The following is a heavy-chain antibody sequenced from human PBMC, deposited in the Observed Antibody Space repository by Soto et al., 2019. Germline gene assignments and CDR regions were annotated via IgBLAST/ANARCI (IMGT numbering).Heavy chain of an antibody. CDR2: IRPDGSEQ. V-gene: IGHV3-7*01. CDR1: GITFSSYW. CDR3: GRDWDV. Sequence: EVHLVESGGGLVQPGGSLRLSCGASGITFSSYWMSWVRQAPGKGLEWVANIRPDGSEQHYVDSVKGRFTISRDDAKNSLYLQMNSLRVEDTAGYYCGRDWDVWGRGTTVTVSS. J-gene: IGHJ6*04.